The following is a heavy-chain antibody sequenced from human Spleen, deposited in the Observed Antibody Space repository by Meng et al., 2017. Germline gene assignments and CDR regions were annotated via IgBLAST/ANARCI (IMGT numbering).Heavy chain of an antibody. Sequence: PETLSLTCTVSGGSISSSSYYWGWIRHPPGKGLEWIGNIYYTGSTYYNPSPKSRVTMSLDTSKNQFSLKLGSVTAADTAVYYCAGDPYGSVPIYYFNNWGQGTLVTVSS. V-gene: IGHV4-39*07. J-gene: IGHJ4*02. D-gene: IGHD3-10*01. CDR1: GGSISSSSYY. CDR3: AGDPYGSVPIYYFNN. CDR2: IYYTGST.